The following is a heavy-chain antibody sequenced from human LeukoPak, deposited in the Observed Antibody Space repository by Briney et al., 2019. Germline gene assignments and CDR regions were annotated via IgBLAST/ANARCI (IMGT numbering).Heavy chain of an antibody. CDR2: ISTSSSYI. V-gene: IGHV3-21*01. Sequence: PGGSLRLSCGASGFTFSGYSMNWVRQAPRKGLEWVSSISTSSSYIYYADSVKGRFTISRDNAKKSLYLQMNSLRAEDTAVYYCAKETGLRYFDWPSAAVDDAFDIWGQGTMVTVSS. J-gene: IGHJ3*02. D-gene: IGHD3-9*01. CDR3: AKETGLRYFDWPSAAVDDAFDI. CDR1: GFTFSGYS.